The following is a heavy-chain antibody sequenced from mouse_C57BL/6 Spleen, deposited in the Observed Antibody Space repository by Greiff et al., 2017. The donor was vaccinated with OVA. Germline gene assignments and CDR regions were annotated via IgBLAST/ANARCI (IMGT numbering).Heavy chain of an antibody. D-gene: IGHD2-3*01. Sequence: EVQVVESGPGLVKPSQSLSLTCSVTGYSITSGYYWNWIRQFPGNKLEWMGYISYDGSNNYNPSLKNRISITRDTSKNQFFLKLNSVTTEDTATYYCARGGYYSWFAYWGQGTLVTVSA. V-gene: IGHV3-6*01. CDR3: ARGGYYSWFAY. CDR2: ISYDGSN. J-gene: IGHJ3*01. CDR1: GYSITSGYY.